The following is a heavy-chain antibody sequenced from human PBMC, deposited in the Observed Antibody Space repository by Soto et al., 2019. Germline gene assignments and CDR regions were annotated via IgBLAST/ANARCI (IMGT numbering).Heavy chain of an antibody. CDR1: GGSISSYY. CDR3: ARQNYDSSGYYYNYYYYYGMDV. Sequence: KPSETLSLTCTVSGGSISSYYWSWIRQPPGKGLEWIGYTYYSGSTNYNPSLKSRVTISVDTSKNQFSLKLSSVTAADTAVYYCARQNYDSSGYYYNYYYYYGMDVWGQGTTVTVSS. J-gene: IGHJ6*02. CDR2: TYYSGST. D-gene: IGHD3-22*01. V-gene: IGHV4-59*01.